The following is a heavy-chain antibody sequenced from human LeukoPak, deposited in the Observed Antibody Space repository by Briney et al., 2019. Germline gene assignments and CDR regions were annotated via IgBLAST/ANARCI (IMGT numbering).Heavy chain of an antibody. V-gene: IGHV1-69*13. J-gene: IGHJ2*01. CDR1: GGTLSTHT. CDR3: ARPTGSGWPWFFDL. Sequence: SVKVSCKAAGGTLSTHTISWMRQAHGQGLECMGRILPVVGTVNYAQKFQGRITISADESTGTAYMELSSLRFEDTAVYYCARPTGSGWPWFFDLWGRGTLVTVSS. D-gene: IGHD6-19*01. CDR2: ILPVVGTV.